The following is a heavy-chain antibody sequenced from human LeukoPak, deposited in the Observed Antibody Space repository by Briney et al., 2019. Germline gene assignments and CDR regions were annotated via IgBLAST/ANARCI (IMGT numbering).Heavy chain of an antibody. Sequence: GGSLRLSCAASGFTVRRNYMSWVRQAPGKGLEWVSSISSSSSYIYYADSVKGRFTISRDNAKNSLYLQMNSLRAEDTAVYYCAKEDRDSSGYDAFDIWGQGTMVTVSS. J-gene: IGHJ3*02. CDR1: GFTVRRNY. D-gene: IGHD3-22*01. CDR3: AKEDRDSSGYDAFDI. CDR2: ISSSSSYI. V-gene: IGHV3-21*01.